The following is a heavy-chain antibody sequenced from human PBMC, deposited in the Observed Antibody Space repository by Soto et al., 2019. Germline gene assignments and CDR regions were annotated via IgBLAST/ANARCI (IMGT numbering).Heavy chain of an antibody. CDR1: GGIFSTYA. CDR2: IIPIFGTP. CDR3: ARDRDDYGSGNYYNRIDF. V-gene: IGHV1-69*01. J-gene: IGHJ4*02. Sequence: QVQLVQSGAEVKKPGSSVKVSCKASGGIFSTYAISWLRQAPGQWLEWMGGIIPIFGTPNYAQRFQGRVNITADESTTTSYMELSRLKSEDTAVYYCARDRDDYGSGNYYNRIDFWGQGTLVTVSS. D-gene: IGHD3-10*01.